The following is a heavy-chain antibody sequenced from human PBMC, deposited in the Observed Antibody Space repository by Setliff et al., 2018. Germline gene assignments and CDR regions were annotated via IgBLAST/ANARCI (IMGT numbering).Heavy chain of an antibody. J-gene: IGHJ4*02. CDR2: IYHSGST. Sequence: SETLSLTCAVSGGSISSGGYSWSWIRQPPGKGLEWIGYIYHSGSTYYNPSLKSRVTISVDTSKNQFSLKLSSVTAADTAVYYCARSLGYSSSSVDYWGQGTLVTVSS. V-gene: IGHV4-30-2*01. CDR3: ARSLGYSSSSVDY. CDR1: GGSISSGGYS. D-gene: IGHD6-6*01.